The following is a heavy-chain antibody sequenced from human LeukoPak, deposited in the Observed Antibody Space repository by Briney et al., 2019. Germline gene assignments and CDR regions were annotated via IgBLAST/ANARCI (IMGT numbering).Heavy chain of an antibody. CDR3: ARVHTTVTTYYFDY. V-gene: IGHV4-61*01. D-gene: IGHD4-17*01. Sequence: SETLSLTCTVSGGSVSSGSYYWSWIRQPPGKGLEWIGYIYYSGSTNYNPSIKGRVPISVDTSKSQFSLKLSSVTAADTAVYYCARVHTTVTTYYFDYWGQGTLVTVSS. CDR2: IYYSGST. CDR1: GGSVSSGSYY. J-gene: IGHJ4*02.